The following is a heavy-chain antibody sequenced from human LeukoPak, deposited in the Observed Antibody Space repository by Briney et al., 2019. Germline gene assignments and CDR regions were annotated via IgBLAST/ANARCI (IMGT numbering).Heavy chain of an antibody. D-gene: IGHD2-15*01. V-gene: IGHV3-30*04. J-gene: IGHJ4*02. CDR1: GFTFSSYA. CDR2: ILYDGSNK. CDR3: ARERVCSGGSCYDALRY. Sequence: GSLRLSCAASGFTFSSYAMHWVRQAPGKGLEGVAVILYDGSNKYYADSVKARFTISRDNSKNTPYLQMNSLRAEDTAVYYCARERVCSGGSCYDALRYWGQGTLVTVSS.